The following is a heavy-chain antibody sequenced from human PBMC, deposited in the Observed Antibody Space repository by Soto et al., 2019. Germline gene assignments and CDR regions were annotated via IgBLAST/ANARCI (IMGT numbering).Heavy chain of an antibody. CDR2: INHSGST. D-gene: IGHD7-27*01. CDR3: ARGWGRIFDY. J-gene: IGHJ4*02. V-gene: IGHV4-34*01. CDR1: GGSFSGYY. Sequence: QVQLQQWGAGLLKPSETLSLTCAVYGGSFSGYYWNWIRQPPGKGLEWIGEINHSGSTNYNPSLNSGVTISVDTSKNQFSLKLSSVTAADTAVYYCARGWGRIFDYWGQGTLVTVSS.